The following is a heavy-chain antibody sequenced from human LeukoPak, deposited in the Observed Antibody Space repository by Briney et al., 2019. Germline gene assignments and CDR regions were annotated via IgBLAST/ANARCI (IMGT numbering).Heavy chain of an antibody. D-gene: IGHD5-18*01. Sequence: GKSLKISCKASGYSFASYWIGWVRQMPGRGLEWMAIIDPSDSESRYTPSFQGQVTISVDKSLTTAYLQWNSLKASDTAMYYCARQTAMGRSGDYWGQGTLVTVSS. CDR1: GYSFASYW. CDR3: ARQTAMGRSGDY. J-gene: IGHJ4*02. CDR2: IDPSDSES. V-gene: IGHV5-51*01.